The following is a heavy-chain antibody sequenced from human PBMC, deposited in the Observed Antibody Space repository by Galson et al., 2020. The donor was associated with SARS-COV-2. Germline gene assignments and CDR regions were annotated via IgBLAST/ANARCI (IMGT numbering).Heavy chain of an antibody. CDR2: INGYNGDT. J-gene: IGHJ6*02. V-gene: IGHV1-18*01. CDR3: ARRSGPLGRYLYGLDV. CDR1: GYSFNNYG. D-gene: IGHD3-3*01. Sequence: ASVKVSCKTSGYSFNNYGITWVRQAPGQGLEWMGWINGYNGDTNYAQNKQGRVTVTADTSTSTVYMELRGLRPDDTAVYYCARRSGPLGRYLYGLDVWGQGTTVTVSS.